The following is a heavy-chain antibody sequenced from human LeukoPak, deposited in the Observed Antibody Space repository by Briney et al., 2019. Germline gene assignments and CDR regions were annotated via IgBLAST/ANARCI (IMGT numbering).Heavy chain of an antibody. CDR1: GGSISSGDYY. CDR3: ARGSGIAVAGFQH. J-gene: IGHJ1*01. D-gene: IGHD6-19*01. V-gene: IGHV4-30-4*01. Sequence: SETLSLTCTVSGGSISSGDYYWRWLRQPPGTGLEWIGYIYYSGSTYYNPSLKSRVTISVDTSKNQFSLKLSSVTAADTAVYYCARGSGIAVAGFQHWGQGTLVTVSS. CDR2: IYYSGST.